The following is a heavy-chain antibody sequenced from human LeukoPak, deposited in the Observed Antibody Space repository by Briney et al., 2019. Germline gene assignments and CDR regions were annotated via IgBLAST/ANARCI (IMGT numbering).Heavy chain of an antibody. CDR2: IYYSGST. V-gene: IGHV4-59*01. Sequence: SETLSLTCTVSGGSISSYYRSWIRQPPGKGLEWIGYIYYSGSTNYNPSLKSRVTISVDTSKNQFSLKLSSVTAADTAVYYCARAESSGWYWFDPWGQGTLVTVSS. CDR1: GGSISSYY. CDR3: ARAESSGWYWFDP. D-gene: IGHD6-19*01. J-gene: IGHJ5*02.